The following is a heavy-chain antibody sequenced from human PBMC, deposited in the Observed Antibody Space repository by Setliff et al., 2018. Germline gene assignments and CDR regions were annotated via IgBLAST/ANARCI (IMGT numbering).Heavy chain of an antibody. D-gene: IGHD6-13*01. CDR2: ISSSSTYI. V-gene: IGHV3-21*05. J-gene: IGHJ3*02. CDR1: GFTFSGYS. Sequence: GGSLRLSCAASGFTFSGYSMNWVRQAPGKGLEWVSYISSSSTYIYYAVSMKGRFTISRDNAKNSLYLQMNSLRAEDTAVYYCASAGHSGSWFPFDAFHIWGQGTMVTVSS. CDR3: ASAGHSGSWFPFDAFHI.